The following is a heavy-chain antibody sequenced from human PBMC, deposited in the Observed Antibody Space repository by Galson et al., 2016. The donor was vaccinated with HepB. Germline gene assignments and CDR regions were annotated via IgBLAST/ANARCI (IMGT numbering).Heavy chain of an antibody. CDR1: GFTFNDYS. CDR2: VTATSVYI. J-gene: IGHJ6*02. V-gene: IGHV3-21*01. Sequence: SLRLSCAASGFTFNDYSMHWVRQAPGKGLAWVSSVTATSVYIYYVDSVKGRFTISRDDSKNTLYLQMNSLRADDTALYYCARVQTPVTIFGDYGMDVWGHGTTVTVSS. D-gene: IGHD3-3*01. CDR3: ARVQTPVTIFGDYGMDV.